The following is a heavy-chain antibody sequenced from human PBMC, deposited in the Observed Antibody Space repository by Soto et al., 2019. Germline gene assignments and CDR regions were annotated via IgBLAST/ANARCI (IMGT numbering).Heavy chain of an antibody. Sequence: GSLRLSCTASGFTVNSYAMSWVLQAPVKGLEWVSHINSDGSTIVYADSVKGRFSISRDDSKSTLYLQMNSLRAEDTAVYYCARDSDTSSYYWFFDLWGQGTPVTVSS. J-gene: IGHJ4*02. CDR1: GFTVNSYA. CDR2: INSDGSTI. V-gene: IGHV3-23*01. D-gene: IGHD3-22*01. CDR3: ARDSDTSSYYWFFDL.